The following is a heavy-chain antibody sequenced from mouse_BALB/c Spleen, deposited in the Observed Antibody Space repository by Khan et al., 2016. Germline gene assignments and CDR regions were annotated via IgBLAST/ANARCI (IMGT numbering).Heavy chain of an antibody. Sequence: EVQLQESGPGLVKPSQSLSLTCTVTGYSITSDYAWNWIRQFPGNKLEWMGYISYCGSTSYNPSLKSRISITRDTSKNQFFLQLNSVTSEDSATYYCARSTYDFDCCGQGTTLTVSS. CDR2: ISYCGST. CDR1: GYSITSDYA. CDR3: ARSTYDFDC. J-gene: IGHJ2*01. V-gene: IGHV3-2*02.